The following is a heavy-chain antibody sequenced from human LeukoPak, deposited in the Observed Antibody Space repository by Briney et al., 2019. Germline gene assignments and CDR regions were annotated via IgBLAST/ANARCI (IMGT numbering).Heavy chain of an antibody. CDR3: VRDGTGDSSGWHL. Sequence: SETLSLTCTVSGGSISNFYWGWIRQPAGKGLEWIGRIHIRGSTDYSPSLKSRVSMSVDASKNQFFLRLRSVTAADTAVYYCVRDGTGDSSGWHLWGQGTLVTVSS. D-gene: IGHD6-19*01. CDR1: GGSISNFY. V-gene: IGHV4-4*07. CDR2: IHIRGST. J-gene: IGHJ4*02.